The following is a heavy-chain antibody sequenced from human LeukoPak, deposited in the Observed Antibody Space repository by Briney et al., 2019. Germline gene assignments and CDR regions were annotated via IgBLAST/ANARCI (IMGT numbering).Heavy chain of an antibody. D-gene: IGHD3-22*01. CDR1: GYTFTSYY. V-gene: IGHV1-46*01. Sequence: AASVKVSCKASGYTFTSYYMHWVRQAPGQGLEWMGMINPSGGSTSYAQKFQGRVTMTRDTSTSTVYMELSSLRSEDTAVYYCARDRNPTYYYDSSGYYFDYWGQGTLVTVSS. CDR2: INPSGGST. J-gene: IGHJ4*02. CDR3: ARDRNPTYYYDSSGYYFDY.